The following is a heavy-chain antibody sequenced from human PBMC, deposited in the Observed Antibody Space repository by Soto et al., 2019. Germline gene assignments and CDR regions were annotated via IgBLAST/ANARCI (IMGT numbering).Heavy chain of an antibody. CDR1: GFTFSSYG. CDR2: ISYDGSNK. Sequence: LRLSCAASGFTFSSYGMHWVRQAPGKGLEWVAVISYDGSNKYYADSVKGRFTISRDNSKNTLYLQMNSLRAEDTAVYYCAKDAVVVAGTDYYYYYGMDVWGQGTTVTVSS. D-gene: IGHD6-19*01. CDR3: AKDAVVVAGTDYYYYYGMDV. J-gene: IGHJ6*02. V-gene: IGHV3-30*18.